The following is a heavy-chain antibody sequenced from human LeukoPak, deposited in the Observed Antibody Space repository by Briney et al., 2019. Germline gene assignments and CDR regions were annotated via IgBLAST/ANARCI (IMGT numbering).Heavy chain of an antibody. Sequence: GGSLRLSCAASAFTFSSYEMNWVRQAPGKGLEWVSYISSSGSTIYYADSVKGRFTISRDNAKNSLYLQMNSLRAEDTAVYYCAELGITMIGGVWGKGTTVTISS. CDR1: AFTFSSYE. CDR3: AELGITMIGGV. V-gene: IGHV3-48*03. J-gene: IGHJ6*04. D-gene: IGHD3-10*02. CDR2: ISSSGSTI.